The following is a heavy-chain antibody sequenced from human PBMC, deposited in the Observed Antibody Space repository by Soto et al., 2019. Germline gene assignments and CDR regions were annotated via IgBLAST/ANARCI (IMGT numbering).Heavy chain of an antibody. V-gene: IGHV3-23*01. J-gene: IGHJ3*02. Sequence: GGSLRLSCAASGFTFSSYAMSWVHQAPGKGLEWVSAISGSGGSTYYADSVKGRFTISRDNSKNTLYLQMNSLRAEDTAVYYCAKDPYYDILTGYDAFDIWGQGTMVTVSS. CDR1: GFTFSSYA. CDR3: AKDPYYDILTGYDAFDI. CDR2: ISGSGGST. D-gene: IGHD3-9*01.